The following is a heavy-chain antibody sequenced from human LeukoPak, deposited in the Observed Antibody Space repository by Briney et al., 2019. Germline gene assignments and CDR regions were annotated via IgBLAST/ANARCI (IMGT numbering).Heavy chain of an antibody. V-gene: IGHV3-23*01. Sequence: PGGSLRLSCAASGFTFSSYAMSWVRQAPGKGLEWVSSLSGNGGATYYADSVKGRFTISRDNSRDNSKNTLSLHMKSLRAEDTAVYYCAKAPVVAAPINFDFWGQGTLVTVSS. CDR2: LSGNGGAT. CDR3: AKAPVVAAPINFDF. D-gene: IGHD2-15*01. J-gene: IGHJ4*02. CDR1: GFTFSSYA.